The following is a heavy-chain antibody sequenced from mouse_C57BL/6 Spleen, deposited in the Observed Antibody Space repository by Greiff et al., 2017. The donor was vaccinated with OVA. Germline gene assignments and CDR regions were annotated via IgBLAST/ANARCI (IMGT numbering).Heavy chain of an antibody. Sequence: VQLKESGPELVKPGASVKISCKASGYSFTGYYMHWVKQSHGNILDWIGYIYPYNGVSSYNQKFKGKATLTVDKSSSTAYMELRSLTSEDSAVYYCARGPYGSSYWYFDVWGTGTTVTVSS. V-gene: IGHV1-31*01. CDR1: GYSFTGYY. D-gene: IGHD1-1*01. CDR2: IYPYNGVS. J-gene: IGHJ1*03. CDR3: ARGPYGSSYWYFDV.